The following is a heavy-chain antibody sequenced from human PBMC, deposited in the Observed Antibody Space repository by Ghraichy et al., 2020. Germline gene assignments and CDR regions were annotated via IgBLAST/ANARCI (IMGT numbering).Heavy chain of an antibody. CDR1: GFTFSSYA. Sequence: GGSLRLSCAASGFTFSSYAMSWVRQAPGKGLEWVSAISGSGGSTYYADSVKGRFTISRDNSKNTLYLQMNSLRAEDTAVYYCAKATSTHRGFRELLTYFDYWGQGTLVTVSS. J-gene: IGHJ4*02. CDR3: AKATSTHRGFRELLTYFDY. V-gene: IGHV3-23*01. CDR2: ISGSGGST. D-gene: IGHD1-26*01.